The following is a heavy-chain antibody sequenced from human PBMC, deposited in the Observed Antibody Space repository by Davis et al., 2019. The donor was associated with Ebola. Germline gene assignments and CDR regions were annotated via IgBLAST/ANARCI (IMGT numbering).Heavy chain of an antibody. CDR1: GGSISDYY. J-gene: IGHJ6*02. CDR2: IFYSGTSSYSGST. D-gene: IGHD6-25*01. Sequence: MPSETLSLTCTVSGGSISDYYWSWIRQSPGKGLEWIGNIFYSGTSSYSGSTNYHSSLKSRIFISADTSKNQFSLKLNSVTAADTAVYYCARDSSGSPYSGLDVWGQGTTVTVSS. V-gene: IGHV4-59*12. CDR3: ARDSSGSPYSGLDV.